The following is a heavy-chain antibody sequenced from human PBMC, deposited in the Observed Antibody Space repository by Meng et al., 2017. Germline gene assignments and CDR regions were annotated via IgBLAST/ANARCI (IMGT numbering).Heavy chain of an antibody. V-gene: IGHV3-74*01. CDR1: GFTFNNYW. D-gene: IGHD1-1*01. J-gene: IGHJ4*02. Sequence: EWQLWYAGGGLVQPGGSLRPSCAASGFTFNNYWMHWVRQVPGKGLVWVSRISGDGSITNYADSVKGRFTISRDNAKNTLYLQMNSLRPEDTAVYYCLDEAPRSDYWGQGSLVTVSS. CDR3: LDEAPRSDY. CDR2: ISGDGSIT.